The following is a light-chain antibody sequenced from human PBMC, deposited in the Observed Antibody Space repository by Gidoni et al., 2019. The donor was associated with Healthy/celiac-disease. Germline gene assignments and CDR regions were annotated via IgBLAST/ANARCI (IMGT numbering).Light chain of an antibody. CDR1: SSDVGGYNY. V-gene: IGLV2-14*01. CDR3: SSYTSSSVV. Sequence: QSALTQPASVSGSPGQSLTISCTGTSSDVGGYNYVSWYQQHPGKPPKLMIYDVSNRPSGVSNPFSGSKSGNTASLTISGLQAEDEADYYCSSYTSSSVVFGGGTKLTVL. J-gene: IGLJ2*01. CDR2: DVS.